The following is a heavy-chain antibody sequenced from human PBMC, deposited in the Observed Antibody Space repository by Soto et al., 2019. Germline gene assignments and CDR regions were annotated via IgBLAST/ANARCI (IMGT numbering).Heavy chain of an antibody. D-gene: IGHD2-2*01. CDR1: GGSISSYY. J-gene: IGHJ6*03. CDR2: IYYSGST. V-gene: IGHV4-59*08. Sequence: QVQLQESGPGLVKPSETLSLTCTVSGGSISSYYWSWIRQPPGKGLEWIGYIYYSGSTNYNPSLKSRVTISVDTSKNQFSLKLSSVTAADTAVYYCARHVLDCSSTSCYARSYYYYYMDVWGKGTTVTVSS. CDR3: ARHVLDCSSTSCYARSYYYYYMDV.